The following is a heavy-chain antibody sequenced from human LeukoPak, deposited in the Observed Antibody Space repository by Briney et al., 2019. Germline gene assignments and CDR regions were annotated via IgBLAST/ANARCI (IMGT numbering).Heavy chain of an antibody. Sequence: GGPLRLSCAASGLTFSSYAMAWVRQAPGKGLEWVSTINGSGVSTYYGDSVKGRFTISRDNSKNTLYLQMSSLRVEDTAVYYCASQYIEVNYYYHMDVWGTGTTVIVSS. D-gene: IGHD5-18*01. CDR2: INGSGVST. CDR3: ASQYIEVNYYYHMDV. V-gene: IGHV3-23*01. J-gene: IGHJ6*03. CDR1: GLTFSSYA.